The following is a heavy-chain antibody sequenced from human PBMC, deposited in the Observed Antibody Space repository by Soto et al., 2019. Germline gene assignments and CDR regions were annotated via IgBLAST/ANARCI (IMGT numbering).Heavy chain of an antibody. V-gene: IGHV3-23*01. CDR1: GLTFSRID. J-gene: IGHJ1*01. CDR2: ITTSGGT. D-gene: IGHD5-12*01. Sequence: GGSLRLSCAASGLTFSRIDMSWVRQAPGKGLEWVSSITTSGGTYYADSVKGRLTISRDNSKDTVYLQMNSLRAEDTAVYYCAKLVAHWGQGNLVTVS. CDR3: AKLVAH.